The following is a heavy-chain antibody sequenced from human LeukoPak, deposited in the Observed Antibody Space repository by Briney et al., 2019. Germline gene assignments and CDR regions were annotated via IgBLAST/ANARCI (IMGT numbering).Heavy chain of an antibody. CDR1: DYTFTSYG. Sequence: ASVKVSCKASDYTFTSYGISWVRQAPGQGLEWMGWISAYNGNTNYAQKLQGRVTMTTDTSTSTAYMELRSLRSDDTAVYYCARVPLDHYYYGMDVWGQGTTVTVSS. CDR2: ISAYNGNT. CDR3: ARVPLDHYYYGMDV. J-gene: IGHJ6*02. V-gene: IGHV1-18*01.